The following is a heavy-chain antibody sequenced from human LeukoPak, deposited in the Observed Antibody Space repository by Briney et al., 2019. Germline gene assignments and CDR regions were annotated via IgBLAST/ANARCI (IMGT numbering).Heavy chain of an antibody. CDR2: LSGSAGGT. CDR3: AKRGVVVRVFLVGFHREAYYFDS. Sequence: GGSLRLSCGVSGITLSNYAMSWVRQAPGKGLEWVAGLSGSAGGTTYADSVKGRFTIPRDNAKTTLFLQMDRLRAEDTAVYFCAKRGVVVRVFLVGFHREAYYFDSWGQGAQVAVSS. D-gene: IGHD3-16*02. CDR1: GITLSNYA. V-gene: IGHV3-23*01. J-gene: IGHJ4*02.